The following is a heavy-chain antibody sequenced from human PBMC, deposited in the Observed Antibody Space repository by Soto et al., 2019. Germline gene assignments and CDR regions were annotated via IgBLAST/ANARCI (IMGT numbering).Heavy chain of an antibody. V-gene: IGHV4-31*03. CDR1: GDSISSGGYY. CDR3: ARAHITMVRGVIIYYYGMDV. D-gene: IGHD3-10*01. CDR2: IYYSGST. J-gene: IGHJ6*02. Sequence: SETLSLTCTVSGDSISSGGYYWSWIRQHPGKGLEWIGYIYYSGSTYYNPSLKSRVTISVDTSKNQFSLKLSSVTAADTAVYYCARAHITMVRGVIIYYYGMDVWGQGTTVTVSS.